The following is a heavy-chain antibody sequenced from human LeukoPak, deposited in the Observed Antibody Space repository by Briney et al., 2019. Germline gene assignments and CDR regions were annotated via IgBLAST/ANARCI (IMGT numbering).Heavy chain of an antibody. CDR2: ISGSGGST. Sequence: PGGSLRLSRAASGFTFSSYAMSWVRQAPGKGLEWVSAISGSGGSTYYADSVKGRFTISRDNSKNTLYLQMNSLRAEDTAVYYCAKGRDVVVVAARRYYYYGMDVWGQGTTVTVSS. V-gene: IGHV3-23*01. D-gene: IGHD2-15*01. CDR1: GFTFSSYA. CDR3: AKGRDVVVVAARRYYYYGMDV. J-gene: IGHJ6*02.